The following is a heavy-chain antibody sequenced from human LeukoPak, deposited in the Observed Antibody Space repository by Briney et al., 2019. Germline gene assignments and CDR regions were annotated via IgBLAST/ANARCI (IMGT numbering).Heavy chain of an antibody. CDR3: ARGRRSWGGEHNWFDP. CDR1: GGSFSGYY. Sequence: PSETLSLTCAVYGGSFSGYYWSWLRQPPGKGLEWIGEINHSGSTNYNPSLKSRVTISVDTSKNQFSLKLSSVTAADTAVYYCARGRRSWGGEHNWFDPWGQGTLVTVSS. CDR2: INHSGST. D-gene: IGHD2-21*01. V-gene: IGHV4-34*01. J-gene: IGHJ5*02.